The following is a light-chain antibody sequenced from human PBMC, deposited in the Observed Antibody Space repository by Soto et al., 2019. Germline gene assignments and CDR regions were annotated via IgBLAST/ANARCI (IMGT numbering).Light chain of an antibody. CDR2: KVS. V-gene: IGKV1-5*03. CDR3: QQYNSNWWT. Sequence: DIQMTQSPSTLSASVGDRVTITCRASQSLNGWLAWFQQKPGKAPKVLIYKVSNLESGVPLRFSGSGSGTEFTLTISSLQPDDFAPSYCQQYNSNWWTFGQGTKVEIK. CDR1: QSLNGW. J-gene: IGKJ1*01.